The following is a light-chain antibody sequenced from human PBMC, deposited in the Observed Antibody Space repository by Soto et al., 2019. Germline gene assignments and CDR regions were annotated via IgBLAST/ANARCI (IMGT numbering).Light chain of an antibody. CDR2: FGS. CDR3: MQALQSLT. Sequence: EILMTQSPLTLPVTPGEPASSSCRSSQSLLYNNTYNYLDWYVQKPGQSPQLLIYFGSNRAPGVPDRFSGSGSGTDFTLKINRVEAEDVGTYYCMQALQSLTFGQGTRLEIK. CDR1: QSLLYNNTYNY. J-gene: IGKJ5*01. V-gene: IGKV2-28*01.